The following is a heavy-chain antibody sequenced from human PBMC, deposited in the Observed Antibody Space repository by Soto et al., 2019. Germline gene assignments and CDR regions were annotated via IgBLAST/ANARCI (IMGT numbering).Heavy chain of an antibody. CDR1: GFTFSSYG. V-gene: IGHV3-30*18. Sequence: GGSLRLSCAASGFTFSSYGMHWVRQAPGKGLEWVAVISYDGSNKYYADSVKGGFTISRDNSKNTLYLQMNSLRAEDTAVYYCAKDCDASVTSCLPYWGQGT. D-gene: IGHD2-2*01. CDR2: ISYDGSNK. J-gene: IGHJ4*02. CDR3: AKDCDASVTSCLPY.